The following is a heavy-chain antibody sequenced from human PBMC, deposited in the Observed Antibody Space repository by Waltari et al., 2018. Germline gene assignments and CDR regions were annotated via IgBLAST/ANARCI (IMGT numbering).Heavy chain of an antibody. CDR2: VYYTGNT. D-gene: IGHD6-19*01. CDR1: GGSINIYY. V-gene: IGHV4-59*08. J-gene: IGHJ4*02. Sequence: QVQLQESGPGLVKPSETLSLTCPVPGGSINIYYWSWIRQPPGKGLEWICYVYYTGNTIYNPSLESRVTLSADTSKNQVSLRLRSVTAADTAVYYCARGMSSVWYGPFDYWGQGTLVTVSS. CDR3: ARGMSSVWYGPFDY.